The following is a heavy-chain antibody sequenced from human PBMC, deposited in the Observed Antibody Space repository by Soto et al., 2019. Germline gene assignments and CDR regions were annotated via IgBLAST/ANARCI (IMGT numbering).Heavy chain of an antibody. V-gene: IGHV3-23*01. CDR1: RFTFSNYV. J-gene: IGHJ5*02. CDR3: AKPPYTNDWYL. D-gene: IGHD3-9*01. Sequence: EVQLLESGGGLVQPGGSLRLSCAASRFTFSNYVMSWVRQAPGKGLEWVAAISGSGGSTYYADSVKGRFTISRDNSKNTLYLQINLLRAEDTAVYFCAKPPYTNDWYLWGQGTLVTVSS. CDR2: ISGSGGST.